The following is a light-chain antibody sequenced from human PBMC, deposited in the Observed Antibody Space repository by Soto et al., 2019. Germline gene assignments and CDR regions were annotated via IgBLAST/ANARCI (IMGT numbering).Light chain of an antibody. J-gene: IGLJ1*01. Sequence: QPVLTQPPSASGTPGQRVTISCSGSSINIGSNTVNWFQQLPGTAPKLLIHSNNQRPSGVPDRVSGSKSGSSASLAISGLQSGDEADYYCAAWDDSLNGYVFGSGTKLTVL. V-gene: IGLV1-44*01. CDR1: SINIGSNT. CDR3: AAWDDSLNGYV. CDR2: SNN.